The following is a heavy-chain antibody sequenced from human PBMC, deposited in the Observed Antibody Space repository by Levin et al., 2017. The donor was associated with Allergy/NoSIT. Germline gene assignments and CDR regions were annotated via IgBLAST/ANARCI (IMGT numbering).Heavy chain of an antibody. CDR1: GFTFRSSA. CDR3: AKDDYNGYAR. D-gene: IGHD2-8*01. V-gene: IGHV3-30*18. Sequence: LSLTCVASGFTFRSSAMHWVRQAPGKGLEWVALISYDGNYQSYADSVKGRFTVSRDNSKNMVYLQMNSLRPEDTALYYCAKDDYNGYARWGQGTLVTVSS. CDR2: ISYDGNYQ. J-gene: IGHJ4*02.